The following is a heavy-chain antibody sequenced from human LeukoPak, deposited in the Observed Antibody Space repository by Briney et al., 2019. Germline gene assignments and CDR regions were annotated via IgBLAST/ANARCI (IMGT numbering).Heavy chain of an antibody. V-gene: IGHV4-59*01. CDR1: GGSISSYY. CDR2: IYYSGST. J-gene: IGHJ4*02. D-gene: IGHD3-22*01. Sequence: SETLSLTCTVSGGSISSYYWSWIRQPPGKGLEWIGYIYYSGSTNYNPSLKSRVTISVDTSKNQLSLKLSSVTAADTAVYYCARHNYYDSSGAFDYWGQGTLVTVSS. CDR3: ARHNYYDSSGAFDY.